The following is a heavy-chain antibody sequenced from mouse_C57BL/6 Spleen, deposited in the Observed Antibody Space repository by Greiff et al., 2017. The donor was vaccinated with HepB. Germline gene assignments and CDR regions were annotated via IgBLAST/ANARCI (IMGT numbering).Heavy chain of an antibody. CDR2: ISDGGSYT. Sequence: DVKLVESGGGLVKPGGSLKLSCAASGFTFSSYAMSWVRQTPEKRLEWVATISDGGSYTYYPDNVKGRFTISRDNAKNNLYLQMSHLKSEDTAMYYCAREGLEGFAYWGQGTLVTVSA. J-gene: IGHJ3*01. CDR3: AREGLEGFAY. CDR1: GFTFSSYA. V-gene: IGHV5-4*01. D-gene: IGHD2-2*01.